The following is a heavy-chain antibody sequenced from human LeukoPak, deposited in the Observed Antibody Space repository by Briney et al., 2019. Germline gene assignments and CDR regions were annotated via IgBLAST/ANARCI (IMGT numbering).Heavy chain of an antibody. D-gene: IGHD1-26*01. V-gene: IGHV3-23*01. J-gene: IGHJ4*02. CDR1: GFTFSSYA. Sequence: GGSLTLSCAASGFTFSSYAMSWVRQAPGKGLEWVSAMSGSGGTTYYADSLKGRFAISRDNSRNTLYLQMSSLRTEDTALYYCAKVRQLATIYYFDYWGQGSLVTVSS. CDR2: MSGSGGTT. CDR3: AKVRQLATIYYFDY.